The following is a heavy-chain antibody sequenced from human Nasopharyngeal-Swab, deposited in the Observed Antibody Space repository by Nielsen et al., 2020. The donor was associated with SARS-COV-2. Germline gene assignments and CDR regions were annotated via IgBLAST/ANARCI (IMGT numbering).Heavy chain of an antibody. Sequence: GESLKISCAASGFTFRSYAISWVRQAPGKGLEWVFVISGSDHTTYYADSVKGRFTISRDNAKNSLYLQMNSLRAEDTAVYYCARDRVVVVVAGIHYYYYYGMDVWGQGTTVTVSS. CDR3: ARDRVVVVVAGIHYYYYYGMDV. D-gene: IGHD2-15*01. J-gene: IGHJ6*02. CDR1: GFTFRSYA. CDR2: ISGSDHTT. V-gene: IGHV3-23*01.